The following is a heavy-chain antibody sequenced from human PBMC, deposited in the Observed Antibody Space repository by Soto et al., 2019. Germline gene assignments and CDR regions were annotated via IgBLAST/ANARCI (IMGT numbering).Heavy chain of an antibody. D-gene: IGHD3-10*01. V-gene: IGHV3-7*03. CDR1: GFTFSNYW. CDR3: ARDDSYRGGRGFDI. J-gene: IGHJ3*02. Sequence: GGSLRLSCAASGFTFSNYWMSWVRQAPGKGLEWVANIKQDGSEKYCVDSVKGRFTISRDNTKNSVYLQMNGLRAEDTAVYYCARDDSYRGGRGFDIWGQGTMVTVSS. CDR2: IKQDGSEK.